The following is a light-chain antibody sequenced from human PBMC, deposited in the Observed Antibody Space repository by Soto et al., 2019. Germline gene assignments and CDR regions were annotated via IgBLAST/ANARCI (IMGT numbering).Light chain of an antibody. CDR3: QQYGSLALS. V-gene: IGKV3-20*01. CDR2: GAS. Sequence: EIVLTQSPGTLSLSPGERATLSCRAAQSINSNNLAWYQQRPGQGPRLLIYGASTRATGIPDRFSGSGSGTDFTLTITRVEPEDFAMYYCQQYGSLALSFGGGTKVEI. CDR1: QSINSNN. J-gene: IGKJ4*01.